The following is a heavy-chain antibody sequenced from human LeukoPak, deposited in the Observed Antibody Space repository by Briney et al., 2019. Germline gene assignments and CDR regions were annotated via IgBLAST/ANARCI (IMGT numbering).Heavy chain of an antibody. J-gene: IGHJ4*02. V-gene: IGHV4-4*07. CDR2: IYTSGST. D-gene: IGHD6-19*01. Sequence: SETLSLTCTVSGGSISSYYWSWIRQPAGKGLEWIGRIYTSGSTNYNPSLKSRVTMSVDTAKNQFSLKLSSVTAADTAVYYCATSAAVAGWMGYFDYWGQGTLVTVSS. CDR3: ATSAAVAGWMGYFDY. CDR1: GGSISSYY.